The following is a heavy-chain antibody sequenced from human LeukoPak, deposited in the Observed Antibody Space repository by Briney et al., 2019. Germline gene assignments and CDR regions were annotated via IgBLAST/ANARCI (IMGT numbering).Heavy chain of an antibody. CDR1: GFTFSSYG. V-gene: IGHV3-30*18. CDR2: ISYDGTNK. D-gene: IGHD2-2*01. CDR3: AKEHGYCSSTSCLSATYYYYYMDV. J-gene: IGHJ6*03. Sequence: GGSLRLSCAASGFTFSSYGMHWVRQAPGKGLEWVAVISYDGTNKYYADSVKGRFTISRDNSKNTLYLQMNSLRAEDTAVYYCAKEHGYCSSTSCLSATYYYYYMDVWGKGTTVTVSS.